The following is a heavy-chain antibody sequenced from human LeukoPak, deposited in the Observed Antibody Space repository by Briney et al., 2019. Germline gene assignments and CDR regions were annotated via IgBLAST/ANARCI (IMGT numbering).Heavy chain of an antibody. J-gene: IGHJ4*02. CDR2: VNPNSGGT. Sequence: ASVTVSCKASGYTLTGYYIHWVRQAPGQGLEWMGWVNPNSGGTNYAQKFQGRVTMTRDTSISTAYMELSRQRSDDTAVYFCARESSSVTVTIDCWGQGTLVTVSS. D-gene: IGHD4-11*01. V-gene: IGHV1-2*02. CDR1: GYTLTGYY. CDR3: ARESSSVTVTIDC.